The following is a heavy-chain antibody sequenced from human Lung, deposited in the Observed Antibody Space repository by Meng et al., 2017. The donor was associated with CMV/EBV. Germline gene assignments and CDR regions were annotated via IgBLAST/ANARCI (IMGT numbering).Heavy chain of an antibody. J-gene: IGHJ4*02. CDR3: ATIRWYGISWYFDY. CDR2: IKQDGGEK. D-gene: IGHD6-13*01. V-gene: IGHV3-7*01. Sequence: GGSLRLSCVASGFTFSTYWMGWVRQAPGKGLDWVANIKQDGGEKYYVDSVEGRFTISRDNAKNSLYLQMNSLRVEDTAVYYCATIRWYGISWYFDYWGQGXLVXVSS. CDR1: GFTFSTYW.